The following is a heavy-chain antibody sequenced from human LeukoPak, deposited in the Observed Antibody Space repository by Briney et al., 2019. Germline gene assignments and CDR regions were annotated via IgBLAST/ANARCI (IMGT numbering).Heavy chain of an antibody. V-gene: IGHV3-23*01. J-gene: IGHJ3*02. Sequence: PGGSLRLSCAASGFTFSSYAMSWVRQAPGKGLEWVSAISGSGGSTYYADSVKGRFTISRDNSKNTLYLQMNSLRTEDTAVYYCAKDEYYYGSGSYYAIWGQGTMVTVSS. CDR2: ISGSGGST. CDR3: AKDEYYYGSGSYYAI. CDR1: GFTFSSYA. D-gene: IGHD3-10*01.